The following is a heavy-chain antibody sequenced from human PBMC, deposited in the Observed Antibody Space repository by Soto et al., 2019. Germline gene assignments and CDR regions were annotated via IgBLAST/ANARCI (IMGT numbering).Heavy chain of an antibody. V-gene: IGHV4-30-4*02. CDR1: GGSISSGYCC. J-gene: IGHJ4*02. CDR3: ARVSSGSLLASFDY. D-gene: IGHD3-10*01. Sequence: TSDTLSLTCTFSGGSISSGYCCWSWISQPPGKGLEWIGYIYYSGSTYYNPSLKSRVTISVDTSKNQFSLKLSSVTAADTAVYYCARVSSGSLLASFDYWGQGTLVNVSS. CDR2: IYYSGST.